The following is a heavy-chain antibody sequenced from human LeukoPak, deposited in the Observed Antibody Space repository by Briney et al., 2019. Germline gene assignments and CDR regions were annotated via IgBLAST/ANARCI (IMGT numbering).Heavy chain of an antibody. V-gene: IGHV3-30-3*01. D-gene: IGHD7-27*01. J-gene: IGHJ4*02. CDR3: ASAGKLEGTNWGTIDS. Sequence: GGSLRLSCAASGFTFSRYPMHWVRQGPGKGLEGVAVISYDGSNKYYADSVQGRFTISRDNTKSSLYLQMNDLGVDDTAVYWCASAGKLEGTNWGTIDSWGRGTLVNVYS. CDR1: GFTFSRYP. CDR2: ISYDGSNK.